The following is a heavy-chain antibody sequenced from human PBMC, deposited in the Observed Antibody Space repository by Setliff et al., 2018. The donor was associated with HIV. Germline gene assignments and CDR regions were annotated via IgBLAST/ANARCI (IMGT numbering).Heavy chain of an antibody. CDR3: ARGFSVYSSSDPLLNWFDP. Sequence: PSETLSLTCTVSGGSISSASYYWSWIRQPAGKGLEWIGRIYTSGITNYTPSLKSRVTISVDKSKNQFSLKLSSVTAADTAVYYCARGFSVYSSSDPLLNWFDPWGQGTLVTVSS. D-gene: IGHD6-6*01. V-gene: IGHV4-61*02. CDR1: GGSISSASYY. J-gene: IGHJ5*02. CDR2: IYTSGIT.